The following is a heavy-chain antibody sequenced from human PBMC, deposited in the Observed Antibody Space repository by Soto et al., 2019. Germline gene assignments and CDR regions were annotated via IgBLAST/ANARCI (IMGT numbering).Heavy chain of an antibody. Sequence: RLSCAASGFTFSSYSMNWVRPAPWQGLEWVSSISISSSYIYYADSVKGRFTISRDNAKNSLYLQMNSLRAKDTAVYYCARDFERADYWGQGTLVTVSS. CDR3: ARDFERADY. V-gene: IGHV3-21*01. J-gene: IGHJ4*02. CDR2: ISISSSYI. D-gene: IGHD3-9*01. CDR1: GFTFSSYS.